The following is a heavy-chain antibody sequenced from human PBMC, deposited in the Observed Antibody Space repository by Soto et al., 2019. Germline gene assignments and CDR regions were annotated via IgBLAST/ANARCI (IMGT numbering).Heavy chain of an antibody. CDR2: IIPIFGTA. Sequence: GASVKVSCKASGGTFSSYAISWVRQAPGQGLEWMGGIIPIFGTANYAQKFQGRVTNTADESTSTAYMELSSLRSEDTAVYYCARDRVVVVPAALYYYYGMDVWGQGTTVTVSS. CDR3: ARDRVVVVPAALYYYYGMDV. J-gene: IGHJ6*02. D-gene: IGHD2-2*01. CDR1: GGTFSSYA. V-gene: IGHV1-69*13.